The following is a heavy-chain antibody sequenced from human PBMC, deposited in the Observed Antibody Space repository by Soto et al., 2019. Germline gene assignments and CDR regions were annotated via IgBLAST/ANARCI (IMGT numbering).Heavy chain of an antibody. CDR3: AKVVLLTSGYDYWDRYYFDY. D-gene: IGHD5-12*01. CDR1: GFTFSNYA. Sequence: HPGGSLRLSCAGSGFTFSNYAMSWVRQAPGKGLEWVSGLSGSGGSTYYADSVKGRFTVSRDNSKNTLFLQMNSLRAEDTAVYYCAKVVLLTSGYDYWDRYYFDYWGQGTLVTVSS. CDR2: LSGSGGST. V-gene: IGHV3-23*01. J-gene: IGHJ4*02.